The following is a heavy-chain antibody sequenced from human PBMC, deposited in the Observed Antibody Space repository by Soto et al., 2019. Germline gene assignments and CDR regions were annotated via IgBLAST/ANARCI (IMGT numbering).Heavy chain of an antibody. CDR1: GGSISSYY. D-gene: IGHD3-22*01. V-gene: IGHV4-59*01. CDR2: IYYSGST. J-gene: IGHJ4*02. Sequence: PSETLSLTCTVSGGSISSYYWSWIQQPPGKGLEWIGYIYYSGSTNYNPSLKSRVTISVDTSKNQFSLKLSSVTAADTAVYYCARGDYYDSSGYYGVGYYFDYWGQGTLVTVSS. CDR3: ARGDYYDSSGYYGVGYYFDY.